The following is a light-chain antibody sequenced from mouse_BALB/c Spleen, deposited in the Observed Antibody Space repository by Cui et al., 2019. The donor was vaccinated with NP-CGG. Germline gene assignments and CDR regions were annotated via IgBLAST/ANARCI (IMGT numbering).Light chain of an antibody. J-gene: IGLJ1*01. CDR2: GTN. CDR1: TGAVTTSNY. V-gene: IGLV1*01. Sequence: QAFFTHESALTTSPGETVTLTCRSSTGAVTTSNYANWVQEKPDHLFTGLIGGTNNRVPGVPARFSGSLIGDKAALTITGAQTEDEAIYFCALWYSNHWVFGGGTKLTAL. CDR3: ALWYSNHWV.